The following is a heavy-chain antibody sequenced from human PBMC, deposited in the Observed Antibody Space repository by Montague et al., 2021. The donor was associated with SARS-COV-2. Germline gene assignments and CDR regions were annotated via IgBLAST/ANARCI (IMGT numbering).Heavy chain of an antibody. CDR3: ARGCLSYFGAGSHCYGMDV. CDR2: ISDSGST. CDR1: GTSITSYY. Sequence: SETLSLTCSVPGTSITSYYWNWIRQPPGKGLEWIGYISDSGSTNYSPSLKSRVTTSVDTSKNQMSLKLTSVTAADTAVYYCARGCLSYFGAGSHCYGMDVWGQGTTVTVSS. V-gene: IGHV4-59*01. D-gene: IGHD3-10*01. J-gene: IGHJ6*02.